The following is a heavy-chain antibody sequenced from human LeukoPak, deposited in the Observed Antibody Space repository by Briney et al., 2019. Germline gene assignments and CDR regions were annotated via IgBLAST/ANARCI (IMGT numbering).Heavy chain of an antibody. CDR1: GGSFRGYY. CDR2: INHSGST. V-gene: IGHV4-34*01. CDR3: ARGWGSGPNYYYYYMDV. D-gene: IGHD2-15*01. Sequence: SETLSLTCAVYGGSFRGYYWSWIRQPPAKGLEWIGEINHSGSTNYNPSLKSRVTISVDTSKNQFSLKLSSVTAADTAVYYCARGWGSGPNYYYYYMDVWGKGTTVTVSS. J-gene: IGHJ6*03.